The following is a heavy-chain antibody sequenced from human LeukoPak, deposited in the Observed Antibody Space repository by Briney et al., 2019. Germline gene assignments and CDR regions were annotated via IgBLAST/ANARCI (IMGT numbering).Heavy chain of an antibody. Sequence: GGSLRLSCAASGFTVSSNYMSWVRQAPGKGLEWVSVIYSGGSTYYADSVKGRFTISRDNSKNTLYLQMNSLRAEDTAVYYCARDLREDAFDIWGQGTMVTVSS. J-gene: IGHJ3*02. D-gene: IGHD5-24*01. CDR2: IYSGGST. CDR1: GFTVSSNY. CDR3: ARDLREDAFDI. V-gene: IGHV3-53*01.